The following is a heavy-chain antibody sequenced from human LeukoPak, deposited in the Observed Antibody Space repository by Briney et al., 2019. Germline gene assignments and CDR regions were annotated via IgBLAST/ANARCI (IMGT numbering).Heavy chain of an antibody. J-gene: IGHJ6*02. CDR1: GFTVSSNY. D-gene: IGHD3-22*01. V-gene: IGHV3-66*01. Sequence: GGSLRLSCAASGFTVSSNYMSWVRHAPGKGLEAVSVIYSGGSTYHAVSVKGRFTISRDNSKNTLYLQMNSLRAEDTAVYYCARGSGGYYDSGRRYYYGMDVWGQGTTVTVSS. CDR3: ARGSGGYYDSGRRYYYGMDV. CDR2: IYSGGST.